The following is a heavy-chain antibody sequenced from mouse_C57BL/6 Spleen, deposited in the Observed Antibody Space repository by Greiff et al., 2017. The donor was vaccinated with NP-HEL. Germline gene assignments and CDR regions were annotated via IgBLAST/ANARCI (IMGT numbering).Heavy chain of an antibody. J-gene: IGHJ2*01. CDR2: IDPSDSYT. CDR1: GYTFTSYW. Sequence: VQLQQPGAELVRPGTSVKLSCKASGYTFTSYWMHWVKQRPGQGLEWIGVIDPSDSYTNYNQKFKGKATLTVDTSSSTAYMQLSSLTSEDSAVYYCAALWGLRAFDYWGQGTTLTVSS. V-gene: IGHV1-59*01. CDR3: AALWGLRAFDY. D-gene: IGHD2-13*01.